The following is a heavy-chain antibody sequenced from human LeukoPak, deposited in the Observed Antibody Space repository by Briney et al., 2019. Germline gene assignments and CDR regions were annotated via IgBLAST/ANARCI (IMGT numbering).Heavy chain of an antibody. J-gene: IGHJ6*02. Sequence: PGRSLRLSCAVSGFAFSSYGMHWVRQAPGKGLEWVAVISYDGSNKYYADSVKGRFTISRDKSKNTLYLQMNSLRAEDTAVYYCAKDVLGGDSGSYYEVGELGMDVWGQGTTVTVSS. V-gene: IGHV3-30*18. CDR1: GFAFSSYG. CDR2: ISYDGSNK. D-gene: IGHD1-26*01. CDR3: AKDVLGGDSGSYYEVGELGMDV.